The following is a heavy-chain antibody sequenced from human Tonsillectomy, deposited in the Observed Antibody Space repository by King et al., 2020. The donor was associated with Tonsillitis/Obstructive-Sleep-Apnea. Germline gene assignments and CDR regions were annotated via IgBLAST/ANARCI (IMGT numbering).Heavy chain of an antibody. CDR2: ISAYNGNT. Sequence: QLVQSGAEVKKPGASVKVSCKASGYTFTSYGISWVRQAPGQGLEWMGWISAYNGNTNYAQKLQGRVTMTTDTSTSTAYMERRSLGSDDTAVYYCARDRASIVVVPAAEYYFDYWGQGTLVTVSS. CDR3: ARDRASIVVVPAAEYYFDY. CDR1: GYTFTSYG. V-gene: IGHV1-18*01. J-gene: IGHJ4*02. D-gene: IGHD2-2*01.